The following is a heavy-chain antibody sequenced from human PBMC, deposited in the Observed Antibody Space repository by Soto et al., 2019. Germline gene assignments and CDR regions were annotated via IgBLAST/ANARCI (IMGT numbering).Heavy chain of an antibody. D-gene: IGHD3-16*01. J-gene: IGHJ4*02. CDR1: GYTFTNFG. CDR2: ISAYNGNT. CDR3: ARGGTLIDY. V-gene: IGHV1-18*01. Sequence: QVQLVQSGAEVKKPGASVKVSCKASGYTFTNFGISWVRQAPGQGLEWMGWISAYNGNTNYAQKFQGRVTMTTDTSTGTAYMEVRILTFAHTAVYYCARGGTLIDYWGQGTLVTVSS.